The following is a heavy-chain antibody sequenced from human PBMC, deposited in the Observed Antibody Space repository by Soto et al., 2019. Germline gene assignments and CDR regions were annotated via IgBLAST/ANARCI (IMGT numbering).Heavy chain of an antibody. J-gene: IGHJ6*02. Sequence: GGSLRLSCTASGFTFGDYAMSWVRQAPGKGLEWVGFIRSKAYGGTTEYAASVKGRSTISRDDSKSIAYLQMNSLKTEDTAVYYCTSGGWNYPRYYYYYGMDVWGQGTTVTVSS. CDR1: GFTFGDYA. CDR2: IRSKAYGGTT. CDR3: TSGGWNYPRYYYYYGMDV. V-gene: IGHV3-49*04. D-gene: IGHD1-7*01.